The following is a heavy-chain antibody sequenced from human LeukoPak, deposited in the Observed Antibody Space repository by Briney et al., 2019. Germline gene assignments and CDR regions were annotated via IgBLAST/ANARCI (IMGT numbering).Heavy chain of an antibody. V-gene: IGHV1-46*03. CDR1: GYTFTSYY. Sequence: ASVKVSCKASGYTFTSYYMHWVRQALGQGLEWMGIINPSGGSTSYAQKFQGRVTVTRDTSTSTVYMELSSLRSEDTAVYYCARLGYCGGDCPPAFDIWGQGTMVTVSS. CDR2: INPSGGST. D-gene: IGHD2-21*01. CDR3: ARLGYCGGDCPPAFDI. J-gene: IGHJ3*02.